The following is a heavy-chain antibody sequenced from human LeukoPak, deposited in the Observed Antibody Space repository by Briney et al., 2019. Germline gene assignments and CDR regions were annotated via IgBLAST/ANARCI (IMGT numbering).Heavy chain of an antibody. V-gene: IGHV1-18*01. D-gene: IGHD2-21*02. Sequence: ASVKVSCKASGYTFTSYGISWVRQAPGQGLEWMGRISAYNGNTNYAQKLQGRVTMTTDTSTSTAYMELRSLRSDDTAVYYCARTPAEYCGGDCYSDYWGQGTLVTVSS. CDR2: ISAYNGNT. CDR3: ARTPAEYCGGDCYSDY. CDR1: GYTFTSYG. J-gene: IGHJ4*02.